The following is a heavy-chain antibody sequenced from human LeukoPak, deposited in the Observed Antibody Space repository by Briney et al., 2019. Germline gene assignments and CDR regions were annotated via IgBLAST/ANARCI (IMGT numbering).Heavy chain of an antibody. V-gene: IGHV3-48*01. Sequence: GGSLRLSCAASGFRFSSYSMNWVRQAPGKGLEWVSYISHTGSTMSYADSVKGRFTISRDNSKNTLYLQMNSLRAEDTAVYYCAKSEIAAAGEHYYYYYGMDVWGQGTTVTVSS. CDR3: AKSEIAAAGEHYYYYYGMDV. CDR1: GFRFSSYS. D-gene: IGHD6-13*01. J-gene: IGHJ6*02. CDR2: ISHTGSTM.